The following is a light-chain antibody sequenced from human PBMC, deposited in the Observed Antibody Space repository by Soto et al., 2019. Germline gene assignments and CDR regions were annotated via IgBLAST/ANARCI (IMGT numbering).Light chain of an antibody. CDR3: QQSYSTPRT. CDR1: QSIRSY. CDR2: AAS. V-gene: IGKV1-39*01. Sequence: DIQITQSPSSLSASVGDRVTITCRASQSIRSYLNWYQQKPGEAPNLLIYAASSLQTGVPSRFSGSGSGTDFTLTISSLQPEDFATYYCQQSYSTPRTFGQGTRLEIK. J-gene: IGKJ5*01.